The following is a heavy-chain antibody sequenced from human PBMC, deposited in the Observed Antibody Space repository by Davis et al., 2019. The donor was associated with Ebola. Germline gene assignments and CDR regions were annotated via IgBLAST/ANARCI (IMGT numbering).Heavy chain of an antibody. Sequence: MPSETLSLTCTVSGGSISSSSYYWGWIRQPPGKGLEWTGSIYYSGSTYYNPSLKSRVTISVDTSKNQFSLKLSSVTAADTAVYYCARQQDRYYDFWSGNTHYGPFDYWGQGTLVTVSS. CDR2: IYYSGST. J-gene: IGHJ4*02. CDR3: ARQQDRYYDFWSGNTHYGPFDY. V-gene: IGHV4-39*01. CDR1: GGSISSSSYY. D-gene: IGHD3-3*01.